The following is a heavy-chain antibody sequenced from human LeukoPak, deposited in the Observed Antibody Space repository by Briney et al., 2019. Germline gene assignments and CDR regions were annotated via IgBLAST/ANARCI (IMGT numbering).Heavy chain of an antibody. CDR1: GGSISSANYY. Sequence: PSQTLSLTCTVSGGSISSANYYWSWIRQPAGKGLEWIGRIDTSGSATYNPSLKSRVTISIDTSKNQFSLKLGSVTAADTAVYYCARFSGSPGIGAFDIWGQGTMVTVSS. CDR2: IDTSGSA. D-gene: IGHD1-26*01. V-gene: IGHV4-61*02. J-gene: IGHJ3*02. CDR3: ARFSGSPGIGAFDI.